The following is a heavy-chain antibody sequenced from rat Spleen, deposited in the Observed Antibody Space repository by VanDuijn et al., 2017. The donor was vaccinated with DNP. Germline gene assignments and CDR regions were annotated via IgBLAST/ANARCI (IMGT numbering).Heavy chain of an antibody. CDR2: IGSPAYAP. CDR3: VRPSYYYGSYPAY. J-gene: IGHJ2*01. V-gene: IGHV5-22*01. D-gene: IGHD1-2*01. Sequence: EVQLVESGGGLVQPGRSLKLSCAASGFTFSAYYVAWVRQAPAKGLEWVAYIGSPAYAPYYGDSVKGRFTISRDNAKSTLYLQMHSLRSEDMATYYCVRPSYYYGSYPAYWGQGVMVTVSS. CDR1: GFTFSAYY.